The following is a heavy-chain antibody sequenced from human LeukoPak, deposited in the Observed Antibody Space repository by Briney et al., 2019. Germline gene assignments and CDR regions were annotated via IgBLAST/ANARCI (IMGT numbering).Heavy chain of an antibody. J-gene: IGHJ4*02. CDR3: ARDFVGVTYDY. Sequence: ASVKVSCKASGYTFTSYYMHWVRQASGQGLEWMGIINPSGGSTSYAQKFQGRVTMTRDTSTSTVYMELSSLRSEDTAVYYCARDFVGVTYDYWGQGTLVTVSS. V-gene: IGHV1-46*01. D-gene: IGHD3-22*01. CDR2: INPSGGST. CDR1: GYTFTSYY.